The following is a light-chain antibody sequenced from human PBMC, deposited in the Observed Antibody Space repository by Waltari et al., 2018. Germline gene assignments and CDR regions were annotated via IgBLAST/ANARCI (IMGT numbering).Light chain of an antibody. CDR2: AAS. CDR3: QQYYSYPQT. J-gene: IGKJ1*01. CDR1: QGISSY. V-gene: IGKV1-8*01. Sequence: AIRMTQSPSSLSASTGDSVTITCRASQGISSYLAWYQPKPGKAPKLLIYAASTLQSGVPSRFSGSGSGTDFTLTISCLQSEDFATYYCQQYYSYPQTFGQGTKVEIK.